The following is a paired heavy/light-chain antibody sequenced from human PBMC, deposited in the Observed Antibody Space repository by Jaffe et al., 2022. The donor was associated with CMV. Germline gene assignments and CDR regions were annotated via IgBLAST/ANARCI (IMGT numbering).Light chain of an antibody. CDR1: QGISSY. CDR2: AAS. J-gene: IGKJ4*01. V-gene: IGKV1-9*01. CDR3: QQHNSYPLT. Sequence: DIQLTQSPSFLSASVGDRVTITCRASQGISSYLAWYQQEPGIAPKLLIYAASTLQSGVPSRFSGSGSGTGFTLTISSLQPEDFATYYCQQHNSYPLTFGGGTKVEIK.
Heavy chain of an antibody. J-gene: IGHJ4*02. CDR2: IRDKGNKYTT. V-gene: IGHV3-72*01. CDR3: TRVADMSWSKTVDDY. Sequence: EVQLVESGGGLVQPGGSLRLSCAASGFTFSDHYMDWVRQAPGKGLEWVGRIRDKGNKYTTEYAASVKGRFTISRDDSKNSLYLQMNSLKIDDTALYYCTRVADMSWSKTVDDYWGRGALVTVSS. D-gene: IGHD6-13*01. CDR1: GFTFSDHY.